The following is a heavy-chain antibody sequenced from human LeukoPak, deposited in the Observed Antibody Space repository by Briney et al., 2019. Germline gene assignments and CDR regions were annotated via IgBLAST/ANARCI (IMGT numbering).Heavy chain of an antibody. CDR1: GYTFTSYG. J-gene: IGHJ4*02. Sequence: ASVKVSCKASGYTFTSYGISWVRQAPGQGLEWMGWISAYNGNTNYAQKLQGRVTMTTDTSTSTAYMELRSLRSDDTAVYYCARSVGRQSIAARRGIDYWGQGTLVTVSS. CDR2: ISAYNGNT. CDR3: ARSVGRQSIAARRGIDY. V-gene: IGHV1-18*01. D-gene: IGHD6-6*01.